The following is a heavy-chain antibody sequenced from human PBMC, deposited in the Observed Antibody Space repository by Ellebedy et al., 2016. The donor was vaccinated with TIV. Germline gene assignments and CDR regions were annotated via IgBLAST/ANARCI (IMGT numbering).Heavy chain of an antibody. CDR1: GGSISSYY. J-gene: IGHJ4*02. Sequence: SETLSLTCTVSGGSISSYYWSWIRQPPGKGLEWIGYIYYSGSTNYNPSLKSRVTISVDTSKNQFSLKLSSVTAADTAVYYCARHVRITAAGTGFDYWGQGTLVTVSS. V-gene: IGHV4-59*08. CDR3: ARHVRITAAGTGFDY. D-gene: IGHD6-13*01. CDR2: IYYSGST.